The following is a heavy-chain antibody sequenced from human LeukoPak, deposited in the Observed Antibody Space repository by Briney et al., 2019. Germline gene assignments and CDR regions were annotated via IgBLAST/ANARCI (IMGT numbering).Heavy chain of an antibody. D-gene: IGHD3-16*02. CDR3: AKHVEGLRLGELSPQDY. CDR1: GFTFRSYA. V-gene: IGHV3-23*01. CDR2: IRGSGGAT. J-gene: IGHJ4*02. Sequence: GGSLRLSCAASGFTFRSYAMSWVRQAPGKGLEWVSAIRGSGGATYYADSVKGRFTISRDNSMDSLYLQMNSLRAEDTAIYYCAKHVEGLRLGELSPQDYWGQGTLVTVSS.